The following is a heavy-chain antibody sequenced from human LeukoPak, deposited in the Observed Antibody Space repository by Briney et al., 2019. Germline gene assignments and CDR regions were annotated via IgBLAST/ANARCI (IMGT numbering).Heavy chain of an antibody. J-gene: IGHJ4*02. V-gene: IGHV1-46*01. D-gene: IGHD3-10*01. CDR1: GYTFTSYY. CDR2: INPSDGGT. CDR3: ARDGGVRGVIPLDY. Sequence: ASVKVSCKTSGYTFTSYYMHWVRQAPGQGLEWMGIINPSDGGTSYAQKFQDRVTMTRDTSTSTVYMELSSLRSEDTAVYYCARDGGVRGVIPLDYWGQGTLVTVSS.